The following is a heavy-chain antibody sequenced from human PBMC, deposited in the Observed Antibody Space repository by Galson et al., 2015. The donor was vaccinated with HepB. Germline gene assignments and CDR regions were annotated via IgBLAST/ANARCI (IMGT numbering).Heavy chain of an antibody. J-gene: IGHJ4*02. V-gene: IGHV3-53*01. Sequence: SLRLSCAPSGFIVSRNYMSWVRQAPEKGLEWVSVIYSGGKTYHADSVKGRFTISIDSSKNTLYLQMNNLRAEDTAVYYCARDPILGGSDWGQGTLVTVSS. CDR1: GFIVSRNY. D-gene: IGHD1-26*01. CDR3: ARDPILGGSD. CDR2: IYSGGKT.